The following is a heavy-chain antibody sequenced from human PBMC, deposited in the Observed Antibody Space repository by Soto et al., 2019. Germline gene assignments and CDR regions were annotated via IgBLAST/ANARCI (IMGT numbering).Heavy chain of an antibody. CDR1: GGSISSGGYY. V-gene: IGHV4-31*03. CDR3: ASCGDYYDSSGYYSTWCYFDY. CDR2: IYYSGST. D-gene: IGHD3-22*01. J-gene: IGHJ4*02. Sequence: QVQLQESGPGLVKPSQTLSLTCTVSGGSISSGGYYWSWIRQHPGKGLEWIGYIYYSGSTYYNPSLKSRVTISVDTSKNQFSLQLSSVTAADTAVYYCASCGDYYDSSGYYSTWCYFDYWGQGTLVTVSS.